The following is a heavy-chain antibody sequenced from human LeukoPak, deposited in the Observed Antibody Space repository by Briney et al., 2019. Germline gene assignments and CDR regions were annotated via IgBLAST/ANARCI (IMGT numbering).Heavy chain of an antibody. J-gene: IGHJ4*02. D-gene: IGHD6-25*01. CDR2: IRSKANSYET. CDR3: TSADAAIFDC. CDR1: GFTFSGSA. Sequence: GGSLRLSCAASGFTFSGSAMHWVRQASGKGLEWVGRIRSKANSYETAYAASVKGRFTISRDDSKNTAYLQMSSLKTEDTAVYYCTSADAAIFDCWGQGTLVTVSS. V-gene: IGHV3-73*01.